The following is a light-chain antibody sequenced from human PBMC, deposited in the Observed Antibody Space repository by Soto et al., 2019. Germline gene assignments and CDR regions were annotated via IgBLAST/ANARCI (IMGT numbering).Light chain of an antibody. Sequence: EILLTQSPGTLSLSPGERATLSCRASQSVRNSYLAWYQQKPGQAPRLLIYGASGRATGIPDRFSGSGSGTDFTLTISRLETEDFAVYYCQHYGSSPYTFGQGTKLEI. CDR3: QHYGSSPYT. V-gene: IGKV3-20*01. CDR2: GAS. CDR1: QSVRNSY. J-gene: IGKJ2*01.